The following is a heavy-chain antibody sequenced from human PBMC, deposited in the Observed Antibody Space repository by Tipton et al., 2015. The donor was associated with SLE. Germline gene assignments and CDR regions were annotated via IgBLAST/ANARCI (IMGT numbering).Heavy chain of an antibody. V-gene: IGHV4-39*07. CDR3: ASYYDFWSGRRWFDP. CDR1: GGSISSSSYS. J-gene: IGHJ5*02. D-gene: IGHD3-3*01. Sequence: TLSLTCTVSGGSISSSSYSWGWIRQPPGKGLEWIGTIYYSGTTHYNPSLKSRVTISVDTSKNQFSLKLTSVTATDTAVYYCASYYDFWSGRRWFDPWGQGTLVTVSS. CDR2: IYYSGTT.